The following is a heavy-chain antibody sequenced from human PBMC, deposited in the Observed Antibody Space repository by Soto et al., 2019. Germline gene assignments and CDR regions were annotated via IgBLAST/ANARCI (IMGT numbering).Heavy chain of an antibody. Sequence: PSETLSHSCTVSGGSISSGGYYWSWIRQHPGKVLEWIGYIYYSGSTYYNPSLKSRVTISVDTSKNQFSLKLRSVTAADTAVFYCGRLAMAPYYFDYWGQGTLL. J-gene: IGHJ4*02. V-gene: IGHV4-31*03. CDR3: GRLAMAPYYFDY. CDR1: GGSISSGGYY. D-gene: IGHD5-18*01. CDR2: IYYSGST.